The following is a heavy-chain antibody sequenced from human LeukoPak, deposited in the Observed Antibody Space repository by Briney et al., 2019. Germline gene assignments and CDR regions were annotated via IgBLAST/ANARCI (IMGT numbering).Heavy chain of an antibody. CDR1: GFTVSRNY. CDR2: IYSGGRT. J-gene: IGHJ6*03. V-gene: IGHV3-53*01. Sequence: GGSLRLSCAASGFTVSRNYMSWVRQAPGEGLEWVSIIYSGGRTYYADSVKGRFTISRDNAENSLYLQMNSLRAEDTAVYYCVREHYFYHMDGWGEGTTVTVSS. CDR3: VREHYFYHMDG.